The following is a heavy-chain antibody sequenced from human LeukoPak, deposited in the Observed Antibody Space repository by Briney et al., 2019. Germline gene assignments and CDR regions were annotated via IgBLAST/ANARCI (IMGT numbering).Heavy chain of an antibody. CDR2: IYHSGST. CDR1: GYSISSGYY. V-gene: IGHV4-38-2*02. J-gene: IGHJ6*03. Sequence: SETLSLTCTVSGYSISSGYYWGWIRQPPGKGLEWIGSIYHSGSTYYNPSLKSRVTISVDTSKNQFSLKLSSVTAADTAVYYCARATTMVRGYLYYYYMDVWGKGTTVTISS. D-gene: IGHD3-10*01. CDR3: ARATTMVRGYLYYYYMDV.